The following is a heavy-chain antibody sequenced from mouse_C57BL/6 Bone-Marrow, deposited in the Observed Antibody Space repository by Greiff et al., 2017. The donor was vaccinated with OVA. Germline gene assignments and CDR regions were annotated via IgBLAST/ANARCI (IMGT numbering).Heavy chain of an antibody. Sequence: VQLQQSGAELVRPGASVKLSCTASGFNIKDDYMHWVKQRPEQGLEWIGWIDPENGDTEYASKFQGKATITVDTSSNTAYLQLSSLTSEDTAVYYCIPYYYGSREGYAMDYWGQGTSVTVSS. D-gene: IGHD1-1*01. CDR1: GFNIKDDY. CDR2: IDPENGDT. CDR3: IPYYYGSREGYAMDY. V-gene: IGHV14-4*01. J-gene: IGHJ4*01.